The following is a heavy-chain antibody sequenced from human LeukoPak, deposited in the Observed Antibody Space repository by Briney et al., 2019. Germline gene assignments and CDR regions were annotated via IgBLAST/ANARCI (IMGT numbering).Heavy chain of an antibody. Sequence: SETLSLTCSVSGDSISMYYWSWIRQPPGKGLEWIGYVYYSGGTNYNPSLKSRVTISVDTSKNQFSLKLSSVTAADTAVYYCARGRGNFDYWGQGTLVTVSS. CDR1: GDSISMYY. V-gene: IGHV4-59*01. CDR3: ARGRGNFDY. D-gene: IGHD3-10*01. CDR2: VYYSGGT. J-gene: IGHJ4*02.